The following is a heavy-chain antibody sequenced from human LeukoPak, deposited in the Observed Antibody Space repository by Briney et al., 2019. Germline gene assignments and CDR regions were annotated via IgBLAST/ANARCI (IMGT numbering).Heavy chain of an antibody. D-gene: IGHD1-26*01. CDR2: IRYDGSNK. Sequence: PGGSLRLSCAASGFTFSSYGMHWVRQAPGKGLEWVAFIRYDGSNKYYADSVKGRFTISRDNSKNTLYLQMNSLRAEDTAVYYCAKDGGDMVVGATNFFDYWGQGTLVTVSS. CDR3: AKDGGDMVVGATNFFDY. V-gene: IGHV3-30*02. CDR1: GFTFSSYG. J-gene: IGHJ4*02.